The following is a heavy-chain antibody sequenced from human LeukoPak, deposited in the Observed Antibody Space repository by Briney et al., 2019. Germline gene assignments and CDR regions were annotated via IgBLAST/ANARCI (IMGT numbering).Heavy chain of an antibody. V-gene: IGHV4-38-2*01. Sequence: SETLSLTCAVSGHSISTGYYWGWIRQPPGQGLAWIGSMSHNRGTYYNPSLKSRVTISMDTSKNQISLRLTSGTAADTAVYYCASYYASGVSAYNYYGMDVWGKGTTVTVSS. CDR2: MSHNRGT. D-gene: IGHD3-10*01. CDR3: ASYYASGVSAYNYYGMDV. J-gene: IGHJ6*04. CDR1: GHSISTGYY.